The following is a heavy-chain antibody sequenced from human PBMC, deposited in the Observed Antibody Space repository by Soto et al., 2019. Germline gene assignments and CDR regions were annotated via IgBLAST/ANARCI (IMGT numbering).Heavy chain of an antibody. CDR3: ARDYYDSSGYSNWFDP. CDR1: GYTFTSYG. D-gene: IGHD3-22*01. V-gene: IGHV1-18*01. Sequence: ASVKVSCKASGYTFTSYGISWVRQAPGQGLEWMGWISAYSGNTNYAQKLQGRVTMTTDTSTSTAYMELRSLRSDDTAVYYCARDYYDSSGYSNWFDPWGQGTLVTVSS. CDR2: ISAYSGNT. J-gene: IGHJ5*02.